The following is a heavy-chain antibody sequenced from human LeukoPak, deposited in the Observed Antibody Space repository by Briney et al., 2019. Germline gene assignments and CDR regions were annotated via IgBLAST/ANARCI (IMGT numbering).Heavy chain of an antibody. CDR2: IYYSGST. CDR1: GGPTTSYY. D-gene: IGHD3-22*01. V-gene: IGHV4-59*01. CDR3: ARDTSGYRRGSFDY. J-gene: IGHJ4*02. Sequence: SDTLSLTCTVSGGPTTSYYWSWIRQPPGKGLEWIGYIYYSGSTNYNPSLKSRVTISVDTSKNQFSLKLSSLTAADTAVYYCARDTSGYRRGSFDYWGQGTLVTVSS.